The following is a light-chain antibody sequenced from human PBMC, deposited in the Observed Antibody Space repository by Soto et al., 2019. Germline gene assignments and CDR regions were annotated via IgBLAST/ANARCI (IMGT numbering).Light chain of an antibody. Sequence: DIQMTQSPSSLSASVGDRVTITCRASQSISSYLNWYQQKPGKAPKLLIYAASSLQSGVPSRFSGSGSGTDFTLTISSLQSEDFAVYYCQQYDKWPTWTFGQGTKVENK. CDR1: QSISSY. CDR2: AAS. V-gene: IGKV1-39*01. CDR3: QQYDKWPTWT. J-gene: IGKJ1*01.